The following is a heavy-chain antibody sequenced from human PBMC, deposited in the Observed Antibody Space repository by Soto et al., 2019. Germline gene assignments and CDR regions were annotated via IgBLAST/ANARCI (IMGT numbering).Heavy chain of an antibody. D-gene: IGHD2-15*01. CDR1: GFTFSSYA. Sequence: PVGSLRLSCAASGFTFSSYAMHWVRQAPGKGLEWVAVISYDGSNKYYADSVKGRFTISRDNSKNTLYLQMNSLRAEDTAVYYCARAKDIVVVVAALLFDYWGQGTLVTVSS. V-gene: IGHV3-30-3*01. CDR3: ARAKDIVVVVAALLFDY. CDR2: ISYDGSNK. J-gene: IGHJ4*02.